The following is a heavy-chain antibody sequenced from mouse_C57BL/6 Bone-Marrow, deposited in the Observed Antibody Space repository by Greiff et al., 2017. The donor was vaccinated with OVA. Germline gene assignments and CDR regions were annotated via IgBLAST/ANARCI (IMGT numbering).Heavy chain of an antibody. D-gene: IGHD1-1*01. CDR1: GYTFTSYW. Sequence: VHLVESGAELVKPGASVKLSCKASGYTFTSYWMHWVKQRPGRGLEWIGRIDPNSGGTKYNEKFKSKATLTVDKPSSTAYMQLSSLTSEDSAVYYCAIRFITTVGDFDYWGQGTTLTVSS. J-gene: IGHJ2*01. CDR2: IDPNSGGT. V-gene: IGHV1-72*01. CDR3: AIRFITTVGDFDY.